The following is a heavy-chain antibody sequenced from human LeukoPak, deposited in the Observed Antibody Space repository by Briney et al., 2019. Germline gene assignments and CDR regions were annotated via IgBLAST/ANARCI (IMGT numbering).Heavy chain of an antibody. CDR1: GFTFSSYW. CDR3: ARDHGIAAAAVYYYYMDV. D-gene: IGHD6-13*01. CDR2: IKQDGSEK. V-gene: IGHV3-7*01. J-gene: IGHJ6*03. Sequence: GGSLRLSCAASGFTFSSYWMSWVRQAPGMGLEWVANIKQDGSEKYYVDSVKGRFTISRDNAKNSLYLQMNSLRAEDTAVYYCARDHGIAAAAVYYYYMDVWGKGTTVTVSS.